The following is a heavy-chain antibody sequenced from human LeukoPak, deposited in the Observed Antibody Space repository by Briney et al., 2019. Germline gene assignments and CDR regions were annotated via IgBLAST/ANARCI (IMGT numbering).Heavy chain of an antibody. D-gene: IGHD3-3*01. J-gene: IGHJ6*03. V-gene: IGHV4-59*01. CDR2: IYYCGST. CDR1: GGSISSYY. CDR3: AREIVLADFWSGYYTTSYYMDV. Sequence: SETLSLTCTVSGGSISSYYWSWIRQPPGKGLEWIGYIYYCGSTNYNPSLKSRVTISVDTSKNQFSLKLSSVTAADTAVYYCAREIVLADFWSGYYTTSYYMDVWGKGTTVTVSS.